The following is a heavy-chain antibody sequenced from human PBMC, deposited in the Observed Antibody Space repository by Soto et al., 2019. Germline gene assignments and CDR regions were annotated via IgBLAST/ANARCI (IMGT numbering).Heavy chain of an antibody. CDR3: ATQLGSRSFFDY. J-gene: IGHJ4*02. CDR1: GFTFSSYA. CDR2: ISGSGGST. D-gene: IGHD1-1*01. V-gene: IGHV3-23*01. Sequence: GGSXRLSCAASGFTFSSYAMSWVRQAPGKGLEWVSAISGSGGSTYYADSVKGRFTISRDNSKNTLYLQMNSLRAEDTAVYYCATQLGSRSFFDYWGQGTLVTVSS.